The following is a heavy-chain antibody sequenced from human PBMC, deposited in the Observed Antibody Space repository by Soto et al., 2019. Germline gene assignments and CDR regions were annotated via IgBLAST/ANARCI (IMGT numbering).Heavy chain of an antibody. CDR1: GFTFSSYE. CDR3: ARVSSYLEYSSGWPYYFDY. Sequence: GSLRLSCAASGFTFSSYEMNWVRQAPGKGLEWVSYISSSGSTIYYADSVKGRFTISRDNAKNSLYLQMNSLRAEDTAVYYCARVSSYLEYSSGWPYYFDYWGQGTLVTVSS. V-gene: IGHV3-48*03. D-gene: IGHD6-19*01. CDR2: ISSSGSTI. J-gene: IGHJ4*02.